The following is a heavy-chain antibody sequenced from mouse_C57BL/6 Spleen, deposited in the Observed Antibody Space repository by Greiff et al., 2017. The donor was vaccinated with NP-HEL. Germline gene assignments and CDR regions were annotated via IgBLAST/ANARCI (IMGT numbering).Heavy chain of an antibody. Sequence: EVQLQQSGPELVKPGASVKIPCKASGYTFTDYNMDWVKQSHGKSLEWIGDINPNNGGTIYNQKFKGKATLTVDKSSSTAYMERRSLTSEDTAVYYCARSAYYDYDEDYAMDYWGQGTSVTVSS. CDR1: GYTFTDYN. V-gene: IGHV1-18*01. J-gene: IGHJ4*01. D-gene: IGHD2-4*01. CDR2: INPNNGGT. CDR3: ARSAYYDYDEDYAMDY.